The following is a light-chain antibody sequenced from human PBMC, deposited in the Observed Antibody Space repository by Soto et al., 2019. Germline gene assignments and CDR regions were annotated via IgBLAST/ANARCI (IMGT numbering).Light chain of an antibody. V-gene: IGLV1-47*01. CDR1: SSNIGSNY. J-gene: IGLJ2*01. Sequence: QPVLTQPPSASGTPGQRVTISCSGSSSNIGSNYVYWYQQFPGTAPKLLIYRNNQRPSGVPDRISGSKSGTSASLAISGLRSEDEADYYCASWDDSLSGPVVFGGGTKVTVL. CDR3: ASWDDSLSGPVV. CDR2: RNN.